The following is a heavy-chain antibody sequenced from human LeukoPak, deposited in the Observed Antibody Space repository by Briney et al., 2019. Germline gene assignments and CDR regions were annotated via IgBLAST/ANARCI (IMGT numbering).Heavy chain of an antibody. CDR3: AVQITMIVVVPYFDY. Sequence: GGSLRLSCAASGLTFSDYYMTWIRQAPGKGLEWVSSISGTGTTIYSADSVRGRFTVSRDNARNSLFLHMNSLRAEDTAVYYCAVQITMIVVVPYFDYWSQGTLVTVSS. CDR1: GLTFSDYY. D-gene: IGHD3-22*01. V-gene: IGHV3-11*04. CDR2: ISGTGTTI. J-gene: IGHJ4*02.